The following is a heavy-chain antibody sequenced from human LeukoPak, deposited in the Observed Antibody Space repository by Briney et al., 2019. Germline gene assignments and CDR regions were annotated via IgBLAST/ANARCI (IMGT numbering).Heavy chain of an antibody. Sequence: GGSLRLSCAASGFTFSSYSMSWVRQAPGMGLEWVSSISGSSSYIYYADSVKGRFTISRDNAKNSLYLQMNSLRAEDTAVYYCARXPSAMVRDYFDDWGQGTLVTVSS. CDR1: GFTFSSYS. J-gene: IGHJ4*02. CDR2: ISGSSSYI. V-gene: IGHV3-21*01. D-gene: IGHD5-18*01. CDR3: ARXPSAMVRDYFDD.